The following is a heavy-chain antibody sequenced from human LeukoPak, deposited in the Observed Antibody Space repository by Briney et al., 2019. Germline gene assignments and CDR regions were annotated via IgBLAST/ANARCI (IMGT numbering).Heavy chain of an antibody. J-gene: IGHJ5*02. CDR1: GYILTELS. CDR3: ARDRGSSWYLGWFDP. CDR2: FDPEDGET. D-gene: IGHD6-13*01. V-gene: IGHV1-24*01. Sequence: ASVKVSCKVSGYILTELSMHWVRQAPGKGLEWMGGFDPEDGETIYAQKFQGRVTMTEDTSTDTAYMELSRLRSDDTAVYYCARDRGSSWYLGWFDPWGQGTLVTVSS.